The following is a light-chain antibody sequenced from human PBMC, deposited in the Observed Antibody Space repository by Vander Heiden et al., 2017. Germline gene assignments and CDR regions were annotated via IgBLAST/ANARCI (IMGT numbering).Light chain of an antibody. Sequence: EIVMTQSPATLSVSPGERATLSCRASQSVSSNLAWYQHKPGQAPRLLIYGASTRATDIPVMFSGSGSGTAFTLSISSLKSEDFAVYYCQQDNNWPRTFGQGTKVEIK. CDR3: QQDNNWPRT. CDR1: QSVSSN. V-gene: IGKV3-15*01. CDR2: GAS. J-gene: IGKJ1*01.